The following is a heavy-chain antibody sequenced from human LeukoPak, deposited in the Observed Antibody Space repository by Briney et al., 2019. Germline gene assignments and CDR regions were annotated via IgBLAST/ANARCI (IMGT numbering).Heavy chain of an antibody. V-gene: IGHV1-69*13. Sequence: GASVKVSCKASGGTFSSYAISWVRQAPGQGLGWMGGVIPIFGTANYAQKFQGRVTITADESTSTAYMELSSLRSEDTAVYYCARSIAVAGTPLDYWGQGTLVTVSS. CDR1: GGTFSSYA. J-gene: IGHJ4*02. CDR2: VIPIFGTA. D-gene: IGHD6-19*01. CDR3: ARSIAVAGTPLDY.